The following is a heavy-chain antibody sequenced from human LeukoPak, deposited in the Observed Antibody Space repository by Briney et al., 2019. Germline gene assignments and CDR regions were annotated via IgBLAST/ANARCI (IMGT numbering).Heavy chain of an antibody. D-gene: IGHD6-6*01. V-gene: IGHV4-34*01. CDR2: INHSGSA. J-gene: IGHJ4*02. Sequence: SETLSLTCAVYGGSFSGYYWSWIRQPPGKGLEWIGEINHSGSANYNPSLKSRVTISVDTSKNQFSLKLSSVTAADTAVYYCARVPTTYSSYDYWGQGTLVTVSS. CDR3: ARVPTTYSSYDY. CDR1: GGSFSGYY.